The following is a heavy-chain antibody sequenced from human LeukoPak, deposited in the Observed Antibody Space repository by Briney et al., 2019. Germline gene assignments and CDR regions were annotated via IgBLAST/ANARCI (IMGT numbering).Heavy chain of an antibody. CDR1: GFTFSSYS. J-gene: IGHJ4*02. Sequence: GGSLRLSCAASGFTFSSYSMNWVRQAPGKGVEWISYISSNSLIYYGDSVKGRCTISRDNAKNSLTLQMNSLRAEDTAVYYCARAGDPSVGGTRHFDHWGQGILVTVSS. CDR2: ISSNSLI. D-gene: IGHD1-1*01. V-gene: IGHV3-48*01. CDR3: ARAGDPSVGGTRHFDH.